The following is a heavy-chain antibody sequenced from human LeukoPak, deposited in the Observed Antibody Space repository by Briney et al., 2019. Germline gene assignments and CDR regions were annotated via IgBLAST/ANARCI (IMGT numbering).Heavy chain of an antibody. J-gene: IGHJ6*02. CDR3: ARVWSKYDFWSGSKPHYYYYYGMDV. Sequence: GGSLRLSCAASGFTFSTYWMHWVRQAPGKGLVWVSRINGEGRSTSHADSVKGRFTISRDNAKNSLHLQANSLRAEDTAVYYCARVWSKYDFWSGSKPHYYYYYGMDVWGQGTTVTVSS. D-gene: IGHD3-3*01. CDR2: INGEGRST. CDR1: GFTFSTYW. V-gene: IGHV3-74*01.